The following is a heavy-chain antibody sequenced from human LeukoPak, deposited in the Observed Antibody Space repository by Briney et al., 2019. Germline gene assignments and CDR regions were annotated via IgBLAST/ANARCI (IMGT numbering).Heavy chain of an antibody. CDR3: ARDFSLQLFDY. CDR1: GFTFSSYG. CDR2: IWSDGSYK. V-gene: IGHV3-33*01. J-gene: IGHJ4*02. D-gene: IGHD5-24*01. Sequence: AGSLRLSCAASGFTFSSYGFHWVRQAPGKGLEWVAVIWSDGSYKYYADSVKGRFTISRDDSKNTLYLQMNSLRAEDTAVYYCARDFSLQLFDYWGQGTLVTVFS.